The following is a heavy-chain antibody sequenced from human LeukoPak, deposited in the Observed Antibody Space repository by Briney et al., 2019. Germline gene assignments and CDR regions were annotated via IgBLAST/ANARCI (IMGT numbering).Heavy chain of an antibody. J-gene: IGHJ6*03. D-gene: IGHD1-1*01. CDR1: SYSISSGYY. CDR2: IYHSGST. V-gene: IGHV4-38-2*01. Sequence: PSETLSLTCAVSSYSISSGYYWVWIRQPPGKGLEWIGAIYHSGSTYYNPSLESRVTISVDTSKNQFSLKLSSVTAADTAVYYCVRQLSHYSYYYYMDVWGKGTTVTVSS. CDR3: VRQLSHYSYYYYMDV.